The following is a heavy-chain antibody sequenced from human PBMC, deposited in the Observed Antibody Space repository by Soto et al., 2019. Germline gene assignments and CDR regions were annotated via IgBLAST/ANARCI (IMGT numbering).Heavy chain of an antibody. CDR1: GFSLSTRGMG. V-gene: IGHV2-5*02. CDR3: AHRAGLQGNWDGGYFDS. D-gene: IGHD1-1*01. Sequence: QITLKESGPTRVKPTQTLTLTCVFSGFSLSTRGMGVGWIRQPPGKALEWLAFIYWDDDNRYSPSLKSRLSVPKDAAKNQVALTMTNMDPVDTARYFCAHRAGLQGNWDGGYFDSWGQGTLVTVSS. CDR2: IYWDDDN. J-gene: IGHJ4*02.